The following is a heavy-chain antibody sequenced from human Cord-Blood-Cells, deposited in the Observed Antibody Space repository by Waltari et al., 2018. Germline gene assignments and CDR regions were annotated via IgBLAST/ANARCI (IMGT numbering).Heavy chain of an antibody. J-gene: IGHJ3*02. CDR1: GGSISSGDYY. CDR2: IYYSGGT. CDR3: ARDLPMYYGSGSYYNEGAFDI. Sequence: QVQLQESGPGLVKPSQTLSLTCTVSGGSISSGDYYWSWIRQPPGKGLEWIGYIYYSGGTYYNPSLRSRVTISVDTSKNQFSLKLSSVTAADTAVYYCARDLPMYYGSGSYYNEGAFDIWGQGTMVTVSS. V-gene: IGHV4-30-4*08. D-gene: IGHD3-10*01.